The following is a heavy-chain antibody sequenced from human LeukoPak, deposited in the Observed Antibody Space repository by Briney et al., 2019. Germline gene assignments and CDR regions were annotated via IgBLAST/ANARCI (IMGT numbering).Heavy chain of an antibody. J-gene: IGHJ4*01. Sequence: PSETLSLTCSVSGVSISTYHWHWIRKPPGKGLEWIGYMQSTGNSNYNPSLKNRVNIFVDMSKNQLVLNLRSVTAADTAVYYCARDKRHSYGRYFGRWGPGMLVTVSS. D-gene: IGHD5-18*01. CDR3: ARDKRHSYGRYFGR. CDR1: GVSISTYH. V-gene: IGHV4-59*01. CDR2: MQSTGNS.